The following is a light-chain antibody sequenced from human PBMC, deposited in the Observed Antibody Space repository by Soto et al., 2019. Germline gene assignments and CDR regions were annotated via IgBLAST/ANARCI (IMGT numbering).Light chain of an antibody. Sequence: HSVLTQPPSASGSPGRSVTISCTGTSSDVGGYNYVSWYQQHPGRAPKLVIFEVNKRPSGVPDRFSGSKSGNTASLTVSGLQTEDEADYYCNSYAGRKSFVFGTGTKSPS. CDR2: EVN. CDR1: SSDVGGYNY. V-gene: IGLV2-8*01. J-gene: IGLJ1*01. CDR3: NSYAGRKSFV.